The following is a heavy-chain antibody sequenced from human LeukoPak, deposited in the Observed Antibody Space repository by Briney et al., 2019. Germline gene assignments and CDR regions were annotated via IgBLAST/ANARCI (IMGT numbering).Heavy chain of an antibody. J-gene: IGHJ5*02. CDR1: GFTFSSYG. CDR2: IWYDGSNK. Sequence: GRSLRLSCAASGFTFSSYGMHWVRQAPGKGLEWVAVIWYDGSNKYYADSVKGRFTISRDNSKSTLYLQMNGLRAEDTAVYYCARERGWLNDYNWFDPWGQGTLVTVSS. CDR3: ARERGWLNDYNWFDP. D-gene: IGHD3-22*01. V-gene: IGHV3-33*01.